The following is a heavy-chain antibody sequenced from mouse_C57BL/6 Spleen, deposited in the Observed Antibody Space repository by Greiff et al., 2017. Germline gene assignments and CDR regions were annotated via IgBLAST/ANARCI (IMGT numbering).Heavy chain of an antibody. V-gene: IGHV1-18*01. CDR2: INPNNGGT. D-gene: IGHD2-4*01. J-gene: IGHJ3*01. Sequence: VQLKQSGPELVKPGASVKIPCKASGYTFTDYNMDWVKQSHGKSLEWIGDINPNNGGTIYNQKFKGKATLTVDKSSSTAYMELRSLTSEDTAVYYCARRAYYDYDEGFAYWGQGTLVTVSA. CDR1: GYTFTDYN. CDR3: ARRAYYDYDEGFAY.